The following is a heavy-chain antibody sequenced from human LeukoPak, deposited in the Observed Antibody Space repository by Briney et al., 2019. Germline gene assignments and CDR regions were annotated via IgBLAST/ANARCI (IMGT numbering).Heavy chain of an antibody. Sequence: PLETLSLTCGVSGGSISSRGYYWGWIRQPPGKGLEWIGSLFYSGNTYYNPSLKSRVTISVDTSKNQFSLKLSSVTAADTAVYYCARGGVSQEFDYWGQGTLVTVSS. CDR3: ARGGVSQEFDY. V-gene: IGHV4-39*01. CDR1: GGSISSRGYY. CDR2: LFYSGNT. D-gene: IGHD3-16*01. J-gene: IGHJ4*02.